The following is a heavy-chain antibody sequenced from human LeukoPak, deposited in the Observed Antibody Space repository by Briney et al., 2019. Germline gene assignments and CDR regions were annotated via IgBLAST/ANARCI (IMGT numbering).Heavy chain of an antibody. J-gene: IGHJ5*02. V-gene: IGHV1-8*03. CDR1: GYTFTSYD. D-gene: IGHD6-19*01. CDR2: MNPNSGNT. Sequence: ASVKVSCKASGYTFTSYDINWVRQATGQGLEWMGWMNPNSGNTGYAQKFQGRVTITRNTSISTAYMELSSLRSEDTAVYYCARYSSGWYGNWFDPWGQGTLVTVSS. CDR3: ARYSSGWYGNWFDP.